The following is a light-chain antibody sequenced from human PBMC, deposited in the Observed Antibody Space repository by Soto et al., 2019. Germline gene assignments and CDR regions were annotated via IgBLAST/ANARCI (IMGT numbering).Light chain of an antibody. CDR1: QTVSRMY. V-gene: IGKV3D-7*01. J-gene: IGKJ1*01. CDR2: GTS. CDR3: HQDINLPWT. Sequence: EIVLTQSPATLSLSPGEGATLSCRASQTVSRMYLSWFQQKPGQAPRLLIYGTSTRATGIPVRFTGSGAGTDFTLTISSLQPEDFAVYFCHQDINLPWTFXQGTKVDIK.